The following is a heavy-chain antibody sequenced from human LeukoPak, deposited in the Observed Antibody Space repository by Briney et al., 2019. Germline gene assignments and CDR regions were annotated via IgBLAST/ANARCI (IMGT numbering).Heavy chain of an antibody. J-gene: IGHJ6*03. CDR1: GGSINSYY. V-gene: IGHV4-59*12. Sequence: TSSETLSLTCTVSGGSINSYYWSWIRQPPGKGLEWIGYIYYSGSTNYNPSLKSRVTISVDTSKNQFSLKLSSVTAADTAVYYCARGGRGGSSWYFRYYYYMDVWGKGTTVTVSS. CDR2: IYYSGST. CDR3: ARGGRGGSSWYFRYYYYMDV. D-gene: IGHD6-13*01.